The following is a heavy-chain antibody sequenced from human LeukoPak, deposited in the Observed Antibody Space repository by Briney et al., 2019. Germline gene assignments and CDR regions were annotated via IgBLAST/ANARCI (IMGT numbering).Heavy chain of an antibody. CDR1: GYTFTSYY. Sequence: GASVKVSCKASGYTFTSYYMHWVRQAPGQGREWMGISNPSGGSTSYAQKFQGRVTMTRDTSTSTVYMELSSLRSEDTAVYYCARERGPRDLQQRYYYYYMDVWGKGTTVTVSS. CDR3: ARERGPRDLQQRYYYYYMDV. D-gene: IGHD4-11*01. J-gene: IGHJ6*03. V-gene: IGHV1-46*03. CDR2: SNPSGGST.